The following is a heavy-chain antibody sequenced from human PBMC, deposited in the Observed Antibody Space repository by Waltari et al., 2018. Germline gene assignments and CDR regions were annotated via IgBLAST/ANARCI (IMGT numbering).Heavy chain of an antibody. CDR1: GFAFSSYG. CDR3: VKRVAYFDL. Sequence: EVQLVESGGDLVQPGGSLRLSCGASGFAFSSYGMSWVRQAPGKGLEWVAGVSGRGDTTYYADSVKGRFTASRDNSKNTVYLQMNRLRAEDTAVYYCVKRVAYFDLWGQGTVVTVSS. V-gene: IGHV3-23*04. CDR2: VSGRGDTT. D-gene: IGHD5-12*01. J-gene: IGHJ4*02.